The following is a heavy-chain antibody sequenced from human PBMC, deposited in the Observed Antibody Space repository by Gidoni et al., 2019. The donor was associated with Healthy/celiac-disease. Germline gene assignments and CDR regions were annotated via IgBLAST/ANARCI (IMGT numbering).Heavy chain of an antibody. CDR1: GFSLSTSGMR. CDR2: IDWDDDK. V-gene: IGHV2-70*04. Sequence: QVTLKESGPALVKPTQTLTLTCTFSGFSLSTSGMRVSWIRQPPGKALEWLARIDWDDDKFYSTSLKTRLTISKDTSKNQVVLTMTNMDPVDTATYYCAREYCSSTSCPPADYFDYWGQGTLVTVSS. J-gene: IGHJ4*02. CDR3: AREYCSSTSCPPADYFDY. D-gene: IGHD2-2*01.